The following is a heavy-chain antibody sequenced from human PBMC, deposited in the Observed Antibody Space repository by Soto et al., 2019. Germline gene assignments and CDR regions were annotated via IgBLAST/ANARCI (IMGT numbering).Heavy chain of an antibody. V-gene: IGHV3-66*01. D-gene: IGHD4-17*01. J-gene: IGHJ4*02. CDR2: IYSGGST. CDR3: ARGLHDYGDYRLDY. CDR1: GFTLSSNY. Sequence: GGSLRLSCAASGFTLSSNYMSWVRQAPGKGLEWVSVIYSGGSTYYAESVKGRFTISRDKSKNTLYLQMNSLRAEDTAVYYCARGLHDYGDYRLDYWGQGTLVTVSS.